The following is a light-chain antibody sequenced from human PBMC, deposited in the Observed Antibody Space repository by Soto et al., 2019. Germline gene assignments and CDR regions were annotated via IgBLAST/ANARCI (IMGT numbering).Light chain of an antibody. V-gene: IGKV1-5*01. CDR3: QQYNSYPWP. Sequence: DIQMTQSPSTLSASVGDRVTITCRASQSISSWLAWYQQKPGKAPKLLIYDASSLESGVPSRFSGSGSGTEFTLTISSPQPDDFATYYCQQYNSYPWPFGQGTKVDIK. CDR1: QSISSW. J-gene: IGKJ1*01. CDR2: DAS.